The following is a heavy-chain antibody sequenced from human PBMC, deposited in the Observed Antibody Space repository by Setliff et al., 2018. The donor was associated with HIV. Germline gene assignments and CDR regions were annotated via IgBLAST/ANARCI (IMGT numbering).Heavy chain of an antibody. CDR2: INAGNGNT. V-gene: IGHV1-3*01. J-gene: IGHJ6*03. CDR1: GYTFTSYA. Sequence: GASVKVSCKASGYTFTSYAMHWVRQAPGQRLEWMGWINAGNGNTKYSRKFQGRVTITRDTSASTAYMELSSLRSDDTAVYYCARSLERQWMVPYYMDVWGKGTTVTVSS. CDR3: ARSLERQWMVPYYMDV. D-gene: IGHD6-19*01.